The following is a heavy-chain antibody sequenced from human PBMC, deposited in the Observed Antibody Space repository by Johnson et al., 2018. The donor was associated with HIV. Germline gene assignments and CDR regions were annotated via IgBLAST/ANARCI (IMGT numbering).Heavy chain of an antibody. CDR2: IWYDGSNK. V-gene: IGHV3-33*01. Sequence: QVQLVESGGGVVQPGRSLRLSCAASGFTFSSYGMHWVRQAPGKGLEWVAVIWYDGSNKYYADSVKGRFTISRDNSKNTLYLQMNSLRAEDTAVYYCAREGGNDYGDYVGGGALDIWGQGTMVTVSS. CDR3: AREGGNDYGDYVGGGALDI. CDR1: GFTFSSYG. J-gene: IGHJ3*02. D-gene: IGHD4-17*01.